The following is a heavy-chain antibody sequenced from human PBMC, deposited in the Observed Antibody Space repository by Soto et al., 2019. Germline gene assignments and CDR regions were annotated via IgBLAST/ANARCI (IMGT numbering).Heavy chain of an antibody. CDR1: GLTFTDYW. D-gene: IGHD1-26*01. CDR3: ASDRFRGTYYLRGVTYFFEE. Sequence: GGSLRLSCVTYGLTFTDYWMSWVRQAPGKGLEWVANIKQDESEKNYLDSVKGRFTISRDNAKNSLYLQMNSLRAKDTAVYYCASDRFRGTYYLRGVTYFFEEWGQGAPVTVSS. CDR2: IKQDESEK. V-gene: IGHV3-7*03. J-gene: IGHJ4*02.